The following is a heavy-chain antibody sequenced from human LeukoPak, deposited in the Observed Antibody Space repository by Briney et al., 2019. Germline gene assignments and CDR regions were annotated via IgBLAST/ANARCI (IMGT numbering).Heavy chain of an antibody. J-gene: IGHJ4*02. Sequence: GSLRLSCAASGFTFSSYAMSWIRQAPGKGLEWVSYISSSGSTIYYADSVKGRFTISRDNAKNSLYLQMNSLRAEDTAVYYCARGSRGWYSHYFDYWGQGTLVTVSS. D-gene: IGHD6-19*01. CDR2: ISSSGSTI. CDR1: GFTFSSYA. CDR3: ARGSRGWYSHYFDY. V-gene: IGHV3-11*01.